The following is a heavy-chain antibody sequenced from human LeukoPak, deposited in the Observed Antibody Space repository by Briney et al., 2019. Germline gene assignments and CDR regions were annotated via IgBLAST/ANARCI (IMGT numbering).Heavy chain of an antibody. J-gene: IGHJ5*02. CDR2: IYYTGST. CDR3: ANLISPGWFDP. Sequence: SETLSLTCIVANGSISSSTYYGGWIRQPPGEGLEWIGTIYYTGSTYNNPSLKSRVTIPGDTSKSQFSVKLTAVTAADPAVYYCANLISPGWFDPWGQGTLVTVSS. CDR1: NGSISSSTYY. V-gene: IGHV4-39*01.